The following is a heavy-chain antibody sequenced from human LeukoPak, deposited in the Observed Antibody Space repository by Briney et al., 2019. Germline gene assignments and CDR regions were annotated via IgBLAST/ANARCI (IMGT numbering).Heavy chain of an antibody. CDR3: ARGGNRFGGFYFDY. CDR2: IHHSGSS. Sequence: SQTLSLTCTVSADSLSSGGHYWARIRQLPGKGLESIGFIHHSGSSRHNPSLKDRVAISVDASRKQFALRLSSVTAADTAIYYCARGGNRFGGFYFDYWGQGIQVIVSS. J-gene: IGHJ4*02. D-gene: IGHD3-10*01. V-gene: IGHV4-31*03. CDR1: ADSLSSGGHY.